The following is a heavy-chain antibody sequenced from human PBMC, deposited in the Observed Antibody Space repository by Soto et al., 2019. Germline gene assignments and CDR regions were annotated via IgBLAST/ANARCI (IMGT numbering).Heavy chain of an antibody. J-gene: IGHJ6*02. CDR1: GVTLSSHT. CDR3: TISDCGHIDCRLMDV. V-gene: IGHV3-23*01. Sequence: EVPVLESGGGWVQPGGSLRLSCVASGVTLSSHTMSWVRLAPGKGLEWVSGISGSGDSSYYADSVKGRFTISRDHSRNTLYLQMNSLRVEDTAVYYCTISDCGHIDCRLMDVWGQGTPVSVSS. D-gene: IGHD2-21*01. CDR2: ISGSGDSS.